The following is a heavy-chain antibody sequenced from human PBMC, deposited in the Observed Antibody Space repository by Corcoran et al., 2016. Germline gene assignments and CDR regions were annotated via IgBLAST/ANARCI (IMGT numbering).Heavy chain of an antibody. CDR2: IYSGGST. CDR3: ARVVYGEYSLMQDY. Sequence: EVQLVESGGGLIQPVGSLRLSCAASGFTVSSNYMSWVRQAPGKGLEWVSVIYSGGSTYYADSVKGRFTISRDNSKNTLYLQMNSLRAEDTAVYYCARVVYGEYSLMQDYWGQGTLVTVSS. D-gene: IGHD4-17*01. CDR1: GFTVSSNY. V-gene: IGHV3-53*01. J-gene: IGHJ4*02.